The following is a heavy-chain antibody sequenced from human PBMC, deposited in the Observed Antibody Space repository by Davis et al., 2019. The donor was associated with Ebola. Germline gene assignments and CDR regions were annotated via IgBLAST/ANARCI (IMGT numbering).Heavy chain of an antibody. D-gene: IGHD1-7*01. Sequence: GESLKIPCAASRFTFSTYGIHWVRQAPGKGLQWVAFIQNDGTNKYYADSVKGRFTISRDNAKSTLYLQMNSLTAEDTAVYYCVRTTYGAPEYWGQGTLVTVSS. CDR2: IQNDGTNK. V-gene: IGHV3-30*02. CDR1: RFTFSTYG. CDR3: VRTTYGAPEY. J-gene: IGHJ4*02.